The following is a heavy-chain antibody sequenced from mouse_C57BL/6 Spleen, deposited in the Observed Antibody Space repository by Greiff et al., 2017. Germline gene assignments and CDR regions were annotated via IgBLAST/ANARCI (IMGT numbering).Heavy chain of an antibody. Sequence: QVQLQQPGAELVKPGASVKLSCKASGYTFTSYWMHWVKQRPGQGLEWIGMIHPNSGSTNYNEKFKSKATLTVDKSSSTAYMQLSSLTSEDSAVYYWARERITTVVDWYFDVWGTGTTVTVSS. CDR2: IHPNSGST. D-gene: IGHD1-1*01. CDR3: ARERITTVVDWYFDV. V-gene: IGHV1-64*01. J-gene: IGHJ1*03. CDR1: GYTFTSYW.